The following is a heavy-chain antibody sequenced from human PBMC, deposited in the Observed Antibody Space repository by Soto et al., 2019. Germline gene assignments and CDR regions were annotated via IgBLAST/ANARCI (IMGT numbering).Heavy chain of an antibody. CDR2: ISGSGGST. Sequence: LRLSCAASGFTFSSYAMSWVRQAPGKGLEWVSAISGSGGSTYYADSVKGRFTISRDNSKNTLYLQMNSLRAEDTAVYYCAKVGTPSITIFGVALYYGMDVWGQGTTVTVSS. V-gene: IGHV3-23*01. J-gene: IGHJ6*02. CDR3: AKVGTPSITIFGVALYYGMDV. D-gene: IGHD3-3*01. CDR1: GFTFSSYA.